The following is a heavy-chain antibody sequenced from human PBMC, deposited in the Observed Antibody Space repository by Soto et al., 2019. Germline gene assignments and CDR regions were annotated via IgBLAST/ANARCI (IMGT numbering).Heavy chain of an antibody. J-gene: IGHJ6*02. V-gene: IGHV3-30*18. CDR2: ISHDGNKQ. Sequence: GGSLRLSCAASGFRGSEFSFSNYGLHWVRQAPGKGLEWVAVISHDGNKQYYVDSVKGRFTISRDNSKNTVHLQMNSLRAEDTAVYYCAKDHEVLVVINYYGIDVWGQGTTVTVSS. D-gene: IGHD3-22*01. CDR1: GFRGSEFSFSNYG. CDR3: AKDHEVLVVINYYGIDV.